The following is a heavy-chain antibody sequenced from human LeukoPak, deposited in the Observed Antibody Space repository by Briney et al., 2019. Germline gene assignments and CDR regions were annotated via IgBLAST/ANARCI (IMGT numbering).Heavy chain of an antibody. CDR3: AKPLYYYDSSGLPN. CDR1: GFTFSSYG. D-gene: IGHD3-22*01. Sequence: PGGSLRLSCAASGFTFSSYGMHWGRQAPGKGLWWVAFMRYDGSNKYYADSVKGRFTIPRDNSKNTLYLQMNSLRAEDTAVYYCAKPLYYYDSSGLPNWGQGTLVTVSS. CDR2: MRYDGSNK. V-gene: IGHV3-30*02. J-gene: IGHJ4*02.